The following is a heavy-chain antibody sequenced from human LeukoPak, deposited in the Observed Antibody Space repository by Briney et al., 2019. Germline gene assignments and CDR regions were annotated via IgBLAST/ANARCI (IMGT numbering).Heavy chain of an antibody. V-gene: IGHV3-30*04. CDR2: ISYDGSNK. Sequence: TGGSLRLSCAASGFTFSSYAMHGVRQAPGKGLEGVAVISYDGSNKYYADSVKGRFTISRDNSKNTLYLQMNSLRAEDTAVYYCAIFGEPIPDAFDIWGQGTMVTVSS. CDR1: GFTFSSYA. CDR3: AIFGEPIPDAFDI. D-gene: IGHD3-10*01. J-gene: IGHJ3*02.